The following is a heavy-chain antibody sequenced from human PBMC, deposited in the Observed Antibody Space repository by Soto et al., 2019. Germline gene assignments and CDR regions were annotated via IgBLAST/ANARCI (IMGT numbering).Heavy chain of an antibody. CDR2: MNPNSGNT. D-gene: IGHD5-18*01. CDR3: ARDRLGRHVETAMEGIDY. V-gene: IGHV1-8*01. Sequence: GASVKVSCKASGYTFTSYDINWVRQATGQGLEWMGWMNPNSGNTGYAQKFQGRVTMTRNTSISTAYMELSSLRSEDTAVYYCARDRLGRHVETAMEGIDYWGQGTLVTGSS. CDR1: GYTFTSYD. J-gene: IGHJ4*02.